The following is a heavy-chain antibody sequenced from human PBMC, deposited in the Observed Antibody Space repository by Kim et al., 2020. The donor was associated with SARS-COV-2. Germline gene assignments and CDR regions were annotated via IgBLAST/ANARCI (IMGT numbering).Heavy chain of an antibody. CDR2: ISYDGSNK. Sequence: GGSLRLSCAASGFTFSSYAMHWVRQAPGKGLEWVAVISYDGSNKYYADSVKGRFTISRDNSKNTLYLQMNSLRAEDTAVYYCARVDQRCMLKHCDDYWGQGTLVTVSS. CDR3: ARVDQRCMLKHCDDY. CDR1: GFTFSSYA. J-gene: IGHJ4*02. D-gene: IGHD2-8*01. V-gene: IGHV3-30-3*01.